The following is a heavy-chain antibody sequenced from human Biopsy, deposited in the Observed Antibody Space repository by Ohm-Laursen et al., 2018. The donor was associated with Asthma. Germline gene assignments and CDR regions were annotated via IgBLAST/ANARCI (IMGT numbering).Heavy chain of an antibody. CDR2: ISVYNGNT. CDR1: GYTFNSAG. J-gene: IGHJ6*02. Sequence: ASVKVSCKTSGYTFNSAGITWVRQAPAQGLEWMGWISVYNGNTKDAQKLQDRVTMITDTSTSTAYMELRSLRSDGTAVYFCARAVDYSHYYGIDVWGQGTTVTVS. D-gene: IGHD3-10*01. V-gene: IGHV1-18*01. CDR3: ARAVDYSHYYGIDV.